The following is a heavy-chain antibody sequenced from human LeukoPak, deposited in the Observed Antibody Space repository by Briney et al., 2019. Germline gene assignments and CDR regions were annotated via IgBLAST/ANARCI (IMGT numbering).Heavy chain of an antibody. J-gene: IGHJ6*02. CDR3: ARDSGNFHYDMDV. D-gene: IGHD3-10*01. V-gene: IGHV1-18*01. Sequence: ASVKVSCKASGYTFTSYGISWVRQAPGQGLEWMGVKFSHDGTTSYTQNFQGRLTMTRDTSTSTVYMELSSLRSEDTAVYYCARDSGNFHYDMDVWGQGTTVIVSS. CDR1: GYTFTSYG. CDR2: KFSHDGTT.